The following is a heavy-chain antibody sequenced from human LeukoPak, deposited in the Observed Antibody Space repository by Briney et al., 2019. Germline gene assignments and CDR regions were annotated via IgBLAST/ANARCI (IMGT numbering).Heavy chain of an antibody. V-gene: IGHV2-70*11. Sequence: SGPTLVNPTQTLTLTCTFSGFSLSTSGMCVSWIRQPPGKALEWLARIDWDDDKYYSTSLKTRLTISKDTSKNQVVLTMTNMDPVDTATYYYARTDGSGRRDAFDIWGQGTMVTVSS. D-gene: IGHD3-10*01. CDR2: IDWDDDK. CDR1: GFSLSTSGMC. J-gene: IGHJ3*02. CDR3: ARTDGSGRRDAFDI.